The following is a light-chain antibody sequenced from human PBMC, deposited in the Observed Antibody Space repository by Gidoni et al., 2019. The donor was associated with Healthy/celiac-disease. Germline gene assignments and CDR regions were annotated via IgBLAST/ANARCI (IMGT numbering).Light chain of an antibody. CDR1: NIGSKS. CDR2: YDS. V-gene: IGLV3-21*04. CDR3: QVWDSSSDHVV. J-gene: IGLJ2*01. Sequence: SYVLTPPPSVSVAPGKTARITWGGNNIGSKSLHWYQQKPGQAPVLVIYYDSDRPSGIPERFSGSNSGNTATLTISRVEAGDEADYYCQVWDSSSDHVVFGGGTKLTVL.